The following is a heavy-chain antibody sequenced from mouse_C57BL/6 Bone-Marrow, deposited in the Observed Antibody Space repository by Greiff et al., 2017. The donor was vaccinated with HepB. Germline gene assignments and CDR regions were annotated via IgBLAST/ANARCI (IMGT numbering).Heavy chain of an antibody. J-gene: IGHJ4*01. V-gene: IGHV5-16*01. Sequence: EVKVVESEGGLVQPGSSMKLSCTASGFTFSDYYMAWVRQVPEKGLEWVANINYDGSSTYYLDSLKSRFISSRDNAKNILYLQMSSLKSEDTATYYCARERRVYAMDYWGQGTSVTVSS. CDR2: INYDGSST. CDR1: GFTFSDYY. CDR3: ARERRVYAMDY.